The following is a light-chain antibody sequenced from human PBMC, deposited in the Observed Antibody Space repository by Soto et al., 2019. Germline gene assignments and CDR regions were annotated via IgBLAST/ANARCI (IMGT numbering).Light chain of an antibody. J-gene: IGKJ2*01. CDR1: QSISSN. V-gene: IGKV3-15*01. Sequence: EIVMTQSPATLSVSPGERATLSGRARQSISSNLAWYQQKPGQAPSLLIYGASARATGIPARFSGSGSGTEFTLTISSLQSEDYAVYYCQHYNNWPFTFGQGTKVDIK. CDR3: QHYNNWPFT. CDR2: GAS.